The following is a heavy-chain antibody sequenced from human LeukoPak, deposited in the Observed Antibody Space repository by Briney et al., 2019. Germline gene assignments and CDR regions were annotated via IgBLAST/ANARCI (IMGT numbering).Heavy chain of an antibody. V-gene: IGHV3-15*01. CDR1: GFTFSNAW. Sequence: GGSLRLSCAASGFTFSNAWMSWVRQAPGKGLEWVGRIKSKTDGGTTDYAAPVKGRFTISRDDSKNTPYLQMNSLKTEDTAVYYCTTGVTYYYYMDVWGKGTTVTVSS. CDR3: TTGVTYYYYMDV. D-gene: IGHD5-18*01. J-gene: IGHJ6*03. CDR2: IKSKTDGGTT.